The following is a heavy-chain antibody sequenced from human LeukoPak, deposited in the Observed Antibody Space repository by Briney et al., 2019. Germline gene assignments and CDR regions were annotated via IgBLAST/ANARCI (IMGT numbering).Heavy chain of an antibody. D-gene: IGHD3-3*01. CDR2: ISSSSSYI. J-gene: IGHJ6*02. Sequence: PGGSLRLSCAASGFTFSSYSMNWVRQAPGKGLEWVSSISSSSSYIYYADSVKGRFTISRDKAKNSLYLQMNSLRAEDTAVYYCARDLRFLEWLLYDYYYGMDVWGQGTTVTVSS. CDR1: GFTFSSYS. CDR3: ARDLRFLEWLLYDYYYGMDV. V-gene: IGHV3-21*01.